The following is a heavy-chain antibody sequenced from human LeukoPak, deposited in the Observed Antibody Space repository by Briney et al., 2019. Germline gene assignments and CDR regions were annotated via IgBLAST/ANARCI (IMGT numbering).Heavy chain of an antibody. J-gene: IGHJ4*02. CDR3: ARQGYDGSWYDDY. CDR2: INPSGGGT. Sequence: ASVKVSCKASGYTFTSYYMHRVRQAPGQGLEWMGIINPSGGGTSYAQKFQGRVTMTRDMSTSTVYMELSSLRSDDTAVYYCARQGYDGSWYDDYWGQGTLVTVSS. V-gene: IGHV1-46*01. CDR1: GYTFTSYY. D-gene: IGHD6-13*01.